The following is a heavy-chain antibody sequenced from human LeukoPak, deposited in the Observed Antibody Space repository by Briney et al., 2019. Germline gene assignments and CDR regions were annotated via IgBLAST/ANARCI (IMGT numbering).Heavy chain of an antibody. J-gene: IGHJ3*02. CDR1: GFTFSSYS. CDR2: ISSSSTT. Sequence: GGSLRLSCAASGFTFSSYSMNWVRQAPGKGLEWVSYISSSSTTYYADSVKGRFTISRDNANNSLYLQMNSLRAEDTAVYYCARDRIVVVIHDAFDIWGQGTMVTVSS. D-gene: IGHD3-22*01. CDR3: ARDRIVVVIHDAFDI. V-gene: IGHV3-48*01.